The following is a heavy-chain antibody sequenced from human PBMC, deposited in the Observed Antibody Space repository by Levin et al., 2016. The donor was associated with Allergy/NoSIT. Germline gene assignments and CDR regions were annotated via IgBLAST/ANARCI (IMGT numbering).Heavy chain of an antibody. Sequence: WVRQAPGQGLEWMGWINTHTGNPTYAQGFTGRFVFSLDTSVTTAYLQISSLKAEDTAVYYCARAKERRVRGVIIRYYYGMDVWGQGTTVTVSS. CDR3: ARAKERRVRGVIIRYYYGMDV. J-gene: IGHJ6*02. CDR2: INTHTGNP. V-gene: IGHV7-4-1*02. D-gene: IGHD3-10*01.